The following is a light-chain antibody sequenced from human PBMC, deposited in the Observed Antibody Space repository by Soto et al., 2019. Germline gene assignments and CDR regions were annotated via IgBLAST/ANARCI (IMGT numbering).Light chain of an antibody. CDR2: KAS. J-gene: IGKJ5*01. V-gene: IGKV1-5*03. CDR1: QSISSW. Sequence: DIQMTQSPSTLSACAGDSVTINCRVSQSISSWLAWYQQNPGKAPKLLIYKASSLESGVPSRFSGSGSGTDFTLTISRLEPEDFAVYYCQQYGSTPPITFGQGTRLEN. CDR3: QQYGSTPPIT.